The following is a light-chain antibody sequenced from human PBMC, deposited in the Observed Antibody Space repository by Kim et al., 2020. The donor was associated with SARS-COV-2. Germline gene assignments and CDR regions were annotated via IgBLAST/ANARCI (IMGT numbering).Light chain of an antibody. J-gene: IGKJ2*01. CDR2: KAS. V-gene: IGKV1-5*03. Sequence: DIQMTQSPSPLSASVGDRVTITCRASQGISSWLAWYQQKPGKAPKLLIYKASSLESGVPSRFSGSGSGTEFTLTISSLQPDDFATYYCKDYSTYSRSFGQGTKLEI. CDR3: KDYSTYSRS. CDR1: QGISSW.